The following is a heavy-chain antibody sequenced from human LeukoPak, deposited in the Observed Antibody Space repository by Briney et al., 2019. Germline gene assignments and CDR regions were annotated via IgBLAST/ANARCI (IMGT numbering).Heavy chain of an antibody. CDR1: GGSFSGYY. CDR3: ARGPTSTVTTSGNYFDY. D-gene: IGHD4-11*01. CDR2: INHSGST. V-gene: IGHV4-34*01. Sequence: SETLSLTCAVYGGSFSGYYWSWIRQPPGKGLEWIGEINHSGSTNYNPSLKSRVTISVDTSKNQFSLKLSSVTAADTAVYYCARGPTSTVTTSGNYFDYWDQGTLVTVSS. J-gene: IGHJ4*02.